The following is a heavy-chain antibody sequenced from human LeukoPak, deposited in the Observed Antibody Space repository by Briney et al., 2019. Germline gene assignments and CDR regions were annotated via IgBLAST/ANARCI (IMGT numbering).Heavy chain of an antibody. CDR2: IHKDGSAK. D-gene: IGHD3-10*01. J-gene: IGHJ4*02. CDR3: ARDRGFGADDS. V-gene: IGHV3-7*01. Sequence: PGGSLRLSCGASGFTFIGYWMSWVRQAPGKGLEWVANIHKDGSAKRYVDSVKGRFTISRDNAKSSLYLQMNSLRVEDTAVYYCARDRGFGADDSWGQGSLVTVSS. CDR1: GFTFIGYW.